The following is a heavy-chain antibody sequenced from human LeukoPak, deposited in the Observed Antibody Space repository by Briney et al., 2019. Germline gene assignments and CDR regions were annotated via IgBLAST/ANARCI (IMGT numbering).Heavy chain of an antibody. CDR3: AKLDIVVVVAATADY. J-gene: IGHJ4*02. D-gene: IGHD2-15*01. Sequence: GGSLRLSCAASGFTFSSYWMHWVRQAPGKGLEWVSAISGSGGSTYYADSVKGRFTISRDNSKNTLYLQMNSLRAEDTAVYYCAKLDIVVVVAATADYWGQGTLVTVSS. CDR2: ISGSGGST. V-gene: IGHV3-23*01. CDR1: GFTFSSYW.